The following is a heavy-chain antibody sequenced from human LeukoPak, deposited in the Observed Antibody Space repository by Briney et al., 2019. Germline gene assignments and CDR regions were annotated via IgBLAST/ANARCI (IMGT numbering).Heavy chain of an antibody. V-gene: IGHV3-23*01. D-gene: IGHD3-22*01. CDR3: AKNLYYDSSGYYCD. J-gene: IGHJ4*02. Sequence: GGSLRLSCAASGFTFSSYAMSWVRQAPGKRLEWVSAISGSGGSTYYADSVKGRFTISRDNSKNTLYLQMNSLRAEDTAVYYCAKNLYYDSSGYYCDWGQGTLVTVSS. CDR1: GFTFSSYA. CDR2: ISGSGGST.